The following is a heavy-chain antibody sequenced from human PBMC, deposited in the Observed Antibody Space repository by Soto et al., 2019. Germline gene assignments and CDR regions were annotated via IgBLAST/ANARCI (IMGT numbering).Heavy chain of an antibody. J-gene: IGHJ4*02. CDR1: GFTFSSYA. CDR3: LSVGYCSGGSCYSVPVFDY. CDR2: ISTNGGST. Sequence: GGSLRLSCSASGFTFSSYAMHWVRQAPGKGLEYVSSISTNGGSTHYADSVKGRFTISRDNSKNTQYLQMSSLRADDTAVYYCLSVGYCSGGSCYSVPVFDYWGQGTLVTVSS. V-gene: IGHV3-64D*06. D-gene: IGHD2-15*01.